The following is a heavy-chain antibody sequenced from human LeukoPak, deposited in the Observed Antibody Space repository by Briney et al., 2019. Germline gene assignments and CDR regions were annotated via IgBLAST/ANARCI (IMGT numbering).Heavy chain of an antibody. CDR1: GFTFSSYA. J-gene: IGHJ4*02. Sequence: GGSLRLSCAASGFTFSSYAMSWVRQAPGKGPEWVSAISGSGGSTYYADPVKGRFTISRDNSKNTLYLQMNSLRAEDTAVYYCAKAALYFDWSSGYWGQGTLVTVSS. CDR2: ISGSGGST. CDR3: AKAALYFDWSSGY. V-gene: IGHV3-23*01. D-gene: IGHD3-9*01.